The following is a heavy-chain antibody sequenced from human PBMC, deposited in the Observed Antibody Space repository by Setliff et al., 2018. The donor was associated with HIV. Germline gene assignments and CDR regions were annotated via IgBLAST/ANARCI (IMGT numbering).Heavy chain of an antibody. CDR2: IIYSGST. D-gene: IGHD6-6*01. CDR1: GGSISSSSYY. CDR3: ARHDGMKAARRYNNDYMDV. V-gene: IGHV4-39*01. J-gene: IGHJ6*03. Sequence: ASETLSLTCTVSGGSISSSSYYWGWIRQPPGKGLEWVGSIIYSGSTYSNPSPKSRVTIPVDTSKNQFSRKLSLGTAADTAVDYCARHDGMKAARRYNNDYMDVWGKGTTVTVSS.